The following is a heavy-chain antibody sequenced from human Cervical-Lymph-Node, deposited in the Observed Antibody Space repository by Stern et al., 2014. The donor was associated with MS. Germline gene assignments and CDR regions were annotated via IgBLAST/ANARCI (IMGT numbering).Heavy chain of an antibody. CDR3: ARLDTAMGPKIDY. CDR2: IYTSGST. V-gene: IGHV4-61*02. CDR1: GGSISSGSYY. J-gene: IGHJ4*02. D-gene: IGHD5-18*01. Sequence: VQLLESGPGLVKPSQTLSLTCTVSGGSISSGSYYWSWIRQPAGKGLEWIGRIYTSGSTNYNPSLKSRVTISVDTSKNQFSLKLSSVTAADTAVYYCARLDTAMGPKIDYWGQGTLVTVSS.